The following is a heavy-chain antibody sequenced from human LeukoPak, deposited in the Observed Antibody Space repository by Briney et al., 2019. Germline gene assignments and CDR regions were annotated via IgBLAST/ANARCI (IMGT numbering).Heavy chain of an antibody. Sequence: WVRQPPGKGLEWIGEVHLDGRTNYNPSLKSRLIMSVDLPENHISLKLTSVTAADTAVYYCAREGGFYRPLDYSGQGTLVTVSS. D-gene: IGHD3-3*01. V-gene: IGHV4-55*08. CDR3: AREGGFYRPLDY. J-gene: IGHJ4*02. CDR2: VHLDGRT.